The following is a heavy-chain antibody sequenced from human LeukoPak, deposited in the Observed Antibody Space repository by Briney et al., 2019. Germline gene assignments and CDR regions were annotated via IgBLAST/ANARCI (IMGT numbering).Heavy chain of an antibody. D-gene: IGHD6-19*01. CDR1: GFTFSTYA. CDR3: ARDNVAVADY. V-gene: IGHV3-33*01. CDR2: IWYDGGNK. J-gene: IGHJ4*02. Sequence: GGSLRLSCAASGFTFSTYAMHWVRQAPGKGLEWVAVIWYDGGNKYYSDSVKGRFTISRDNAKNTLYLLMNSLRAEDTAVYYCARDNVAVADYWGQGTLVTVSS.